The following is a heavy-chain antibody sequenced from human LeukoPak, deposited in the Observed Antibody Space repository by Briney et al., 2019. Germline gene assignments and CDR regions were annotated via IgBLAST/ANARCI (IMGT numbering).Heavy chain of an antibody. Sequence: ASVKVSCRASGYTFTGYYMHWVRQAPGQGLEWMGWINPNSGGTNYAQKFQGRVTMTRDTSISTAYMELSRLRSDDTAVYYCARNPQLLWFGELSPNWFDPWGQGTLVTVSS. CDR3: ARNPQLLWFGELSPNWFDP. V-gene: IGHV1-2*02. D-gene: IGHD3-10*01. CDR1: GYTFTGYY. CDR2: INPNSGGT. J-gene: IGHJ5*02.